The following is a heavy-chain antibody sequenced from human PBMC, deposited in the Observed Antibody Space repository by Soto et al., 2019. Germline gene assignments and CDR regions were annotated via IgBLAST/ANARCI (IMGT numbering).Heavy chain of an antibody. CDR1: VGSISNTHSY. D-gene: IGHD3-10*01. CDR2: INYSGST. V-gene: IGHV4-39*01. Sequence: ASETLSLTCTVSVGSISNTHSYWGWIRQPPGKGLEWFGSINYSGSTYYNPSLKSRVTISVDTSKNQFSLKLSSVTATDTAVYYCARQAMLRGLISGGGMDVWGQGTTVTVYS. CDR3: ARQAMLRGLISGGGMDV. J-gene: IGHJ6*02.